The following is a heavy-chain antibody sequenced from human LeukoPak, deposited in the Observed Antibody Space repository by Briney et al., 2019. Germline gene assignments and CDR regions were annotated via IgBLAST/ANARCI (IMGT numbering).Heavy chain of an antibody. Sequence: PSETLSLTCTVSGGSIGSYYWSWIRQPAGKGLEWIGRIYTSGSTNYNPSLKSRVTMSVDTSKNQFSLKLSPVTAADTAVYYCARDKARDWLLFDYWGQGTLVTVSS. V-gene: IGHV4-4*07. CDR3: ARDKARDWLLFDY. D-gene: IGHD3-9*01. CDR1: GGSIGSYY. CDR2: IYTSGST. J-gene: IGHJ4*02.